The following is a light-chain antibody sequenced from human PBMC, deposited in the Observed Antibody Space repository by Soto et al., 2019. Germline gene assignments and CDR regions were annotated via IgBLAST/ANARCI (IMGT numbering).Light chain of an antibody. J-gene: IGKJ4*01. CDR3: QQYKSFSLT. Sequence: EVVLTQSPGTLSLSPGQRATLSCRASQTISSGYLAWYQQRSGQTPRLLIYGSSSRASDIPDRFSGSGSGTDFTLTITRLEPEDFATYYCQQYKSFSLTFGGGTRVEVK. CDR2: GSS. V-gene: IGKV3-20*01. CDR1: QTISSGY.